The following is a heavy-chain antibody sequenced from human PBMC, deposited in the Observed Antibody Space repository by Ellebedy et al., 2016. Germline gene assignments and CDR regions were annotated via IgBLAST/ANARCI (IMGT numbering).Heavy chain of an antibody. J-gene: IGHJ5*02. CDR2: INPANGDT. D-gene: IGHD3-16*01. CDR1: GYIVTNHA. CDR3: ARDKPGGDNWFDP. Sequence: ASVKVSCKASGYIVTNHAVHWVRQAPGQSFEWMGWINPANGDTRYSQKFLGRVTITSDTSATTVYMELSRLRSEDTAVYFCARDKPGGDNWFDPWGQGTLVTVSS. V-gene: IGHV1-3*01.